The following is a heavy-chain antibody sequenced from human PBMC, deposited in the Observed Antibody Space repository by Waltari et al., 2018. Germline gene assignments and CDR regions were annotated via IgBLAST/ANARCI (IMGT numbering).Heavy chain of an antibody. D-gene: IGHD4-17*01. CDR1: GFTFDDYV. Sequence: EVQLVASGGGLVQPGRSLRLSCVGSGFTFDDYVMYWVRQRPGKGLAWVPGIGVNSGAIGYADSVKGRFTISRDNARNTLYLQMNRLRVDDTAVYYCVRDLDIAVPNMPSDAFEIWGQGTTITVSS. V-gene: IGHV3-9*01. J-gene: IGHJ3*02. CDR2: IGVNSGAI. CDR3: VRDLDIAVPNMPSDAFEI.